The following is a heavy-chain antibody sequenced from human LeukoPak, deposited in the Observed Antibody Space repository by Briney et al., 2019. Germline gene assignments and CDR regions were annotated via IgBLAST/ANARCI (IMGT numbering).Heavy chain of an antibody. Sequence: EASVKVSCKASGYTFTGYYMHWVRQAPGQGLEWMGWINPNSGGTNYAQKFQGWVTMTRDTSISTAYMELSRLRSDDTAVYYCARHFRVGAIYFDYWGQGTQVTVSS. J-gene: IGHJ4*02. V-gene: IGHV1-2*04. CDR2: INPNSGGT. CDR3: ARHFRVGAIYFDY. CDR1: GYTFTGYY. D-gene: IGHD1-26*01.